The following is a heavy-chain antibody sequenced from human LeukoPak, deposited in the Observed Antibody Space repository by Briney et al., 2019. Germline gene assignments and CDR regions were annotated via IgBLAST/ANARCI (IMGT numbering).Heavy chain of an antibody. D-gene: IGHD5-24*01. J-gene: IGHJ4*02. CDR3: AGNGYNRAASFGY. Sequence: PSETLSLTCAVYGGSFSGYYWSWIRQPPGKGLEWIGEINHSGSTNYNPSLKSRVTISVDTSKNQFSLKLSSVTAADTAVYYCAGNGYNRAASFGYWGQGTLVTVSS. V-gene: IGHV4-34*01. CDR2: INHSGST. CDR1: GGSFSGYY.